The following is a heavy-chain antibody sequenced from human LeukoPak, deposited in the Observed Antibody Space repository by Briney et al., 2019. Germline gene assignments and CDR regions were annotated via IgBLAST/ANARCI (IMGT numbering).Heavy chain of an antibody. D-gene: IGHD3-22*01. Sequence: SETLSLTCAVYGGSFNGYYWSWIRQPPGRGLEWIGETSHSGNTNYNPSLESRVSISVDTSKKQFSLKLSSVTAADTAVYYCARTNYYDSSGYYPPLGAFDIWGQGTMVTVSS. CDR3: ARTNYYDSSGYYPPLGAFDI. CDR1: GGSFNGYY. CDR2: TSHSGNT. V-gene: IGHV4-34*01. J-gene: IGHJ3*02.